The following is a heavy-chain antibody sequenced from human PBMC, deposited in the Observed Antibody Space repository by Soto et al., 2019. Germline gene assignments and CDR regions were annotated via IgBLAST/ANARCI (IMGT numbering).Heavy chain of an antibody. V-gene: IGHV4-59*01. CDR3: ARGRFLFDYGDYHAFDI. J-gene: IGHJ3*02. Sequence: QVQLQESGPGLVKPSETLSLTCTVSGGSISSYYWSWILQPPGKGLEWIGYIYYSGSTNYNPSLKSRVNISVDTSKNQFSVKVSSVTAADTAVYYCARGRFLFDYGDYHAFDIWGQGTMVTVSS. D-gene: IGHD4-17*01. CDR2: IYYSGST. CDR1: GGSISSYY.